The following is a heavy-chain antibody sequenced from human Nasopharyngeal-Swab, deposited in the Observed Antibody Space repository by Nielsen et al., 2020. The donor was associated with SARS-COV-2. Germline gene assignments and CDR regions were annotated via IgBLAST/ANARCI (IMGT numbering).Heavy chain of an antibody. Sequence: GESLKISCAASGFTFSSYSMNWVRQAPGKGLEWVSSISSSSSYIYYADSVKGRFTISRDNSKNTLYLQMNSLRGEDTAVYYCARDPDSSGSYFDYWGQGTLVTVSS. D-gene: IGHD3-22*01. V-gene: IGHV3-21*01. J-gene: IGHJ4*02. CDR2: ISSSSSYI. CDR1: GFTFSSYS. CDR3: ARDPDSSGSYFDY.